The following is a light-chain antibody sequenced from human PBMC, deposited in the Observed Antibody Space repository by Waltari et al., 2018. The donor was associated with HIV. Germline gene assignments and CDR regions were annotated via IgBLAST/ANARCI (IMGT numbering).Light chain of an antibody. CDR1: LDINHY. V-gene: IGKV1-33*01. CDR2: DAT. CDR3: QQSHQYWT. Sequence: DIQVTQSPSILSVSLGDRVTITCQASLDINHYLNWYQQKPGTAPKLLIYDATYLVTGVSARFSAGGSGTDFSLSINSLQAEDIGTFYCQQSHQYWTFGPGTKVEIK. J-gene: IGKJ1*01.